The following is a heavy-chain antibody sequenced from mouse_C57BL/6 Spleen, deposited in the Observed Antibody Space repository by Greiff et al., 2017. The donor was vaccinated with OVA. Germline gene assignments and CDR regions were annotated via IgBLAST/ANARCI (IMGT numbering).Heavy chain of an antibody. CDR1: GFTFSSYG. J-gene: IGHJ2*01. Sequence: EVQLVESGGDLVKPGGSLKLSCAASGFTFSSYGMSWVRQTPDKRLEWVATISSGGSYTYYPDSVKGRFTISRDNAKNTLYLQMSSLKSEDTAMYYWARQEFDDWGKGTTLTVSS. V-gene: IGHV5-6*01. CDR3: ARQEFDD. CDR2: ISSGGSYT.